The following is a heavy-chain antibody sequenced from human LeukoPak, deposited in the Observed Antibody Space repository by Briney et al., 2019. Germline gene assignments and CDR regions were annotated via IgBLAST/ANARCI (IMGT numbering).Heavy chain of an antibody. D-gene: IGHD3-10*01. CDR2: IKQDGSEK. V-gene: IGHV3-7*05. CDR3: VRGSSGTVVRGVAWAWFDP. Sequence: PGGSLRLPCVASGFTFSNYWMTWVRQAPGKGLEWVANIKQDGSEKYFVDSVRGRFTISRDNAKDSLCLQMNSLRAEDTAVYYCVRGSSGTVVRGVAWAWFDPWGQGTLVTVSS. CDR1: GFTFSNYW. J-gene: IGHJ5*02.